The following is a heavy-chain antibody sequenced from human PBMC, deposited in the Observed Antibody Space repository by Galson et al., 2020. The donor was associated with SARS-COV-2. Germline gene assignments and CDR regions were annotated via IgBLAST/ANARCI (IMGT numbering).Heavy chain of an antibody. Sequence: ASETLSLTCTVSGGSISSYYWSWIRQPPGKGLEWIGYIYYSGSTNYNPSLKSRVTISVDTSKNQFSLKLSSVTAADTAVYYCARSLLLWFGGYGMDVWGQGTTVTVSS. CDR2: IYYSGST. D-gene: IGHD3-10*01. CDR3: ARSLLLWFGGYGMDV. J-gene: IGHJ6*02. V-gene: IGHV4-59*01. CDR1: GGSISSYY.